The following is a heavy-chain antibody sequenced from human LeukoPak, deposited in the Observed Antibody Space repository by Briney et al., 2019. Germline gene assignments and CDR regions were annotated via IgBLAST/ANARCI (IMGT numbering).Heavy chain of an antibody. CDR2: ISHDGSNK. J-gene: IGHJ4*02. V-gene: IGHV3-30*18. CDR1: GFTFSSYG. D-gene: IGHD4-17*01. Sequence: GGSLRLSCAASGFTFSSYGMHWIRQAPGKGLEWVTVISHDGSNKFYADSVKGRFTISRDNSKNTLYLQMNSLRAEDTAVYYCAKGIATVTTPSDYWGQGTLVTVSS. CDR3: AKGIATVTTPSDY.